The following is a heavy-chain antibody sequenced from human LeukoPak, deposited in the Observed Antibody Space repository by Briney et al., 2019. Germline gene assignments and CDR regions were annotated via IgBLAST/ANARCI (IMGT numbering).Heavy chain of an antibody. Sequence: SNYYWGWIRQPPGKGLEWVSYISSSGSTIYYADSVKGRFTISRDNAKNSLYLQMNSLRAEDTAVYYCAELGITMIGGVWGKGTTVTISS. CDR1: SNYY. CDR3: AELGITMIGGV. J-gene: IGHJ6*04. D-gene: IGHD3-10*02. V-gene: IGHV3-11*04. CDR2: ISSSGSTI.